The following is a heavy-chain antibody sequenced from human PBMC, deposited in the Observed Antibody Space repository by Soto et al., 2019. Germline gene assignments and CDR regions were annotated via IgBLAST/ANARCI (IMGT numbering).Heavy chain of an antibody. CDR3: AKERVRFLGA. J-gene: IGHJ5*02. CDR2: ITWNSVST. V-gene: IGHV3-9*01. D-gene: IGHD3-3*01. Sequence: QLVESGGGLVQPGGSLRLSCVASGFSFDDFAMHWVRQAPGKGLEWISGITWNSVSTDYANSVKGRFTVSRDNAKNSLYLQMSSLTTEDTALYCCAKERVRFLGAWGQGTLVTVSS. CDR1: GFSFDDFA.